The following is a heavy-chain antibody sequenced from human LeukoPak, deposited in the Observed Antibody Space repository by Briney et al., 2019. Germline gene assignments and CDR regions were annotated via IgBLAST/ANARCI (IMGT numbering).Heavy chain of an antibody. J-gene: IGHJ3*02. D-gene: IGHD3-16*01. V-gene: IGHV5-51*01. CDR2: IYPGDSDT. Sequence: PGESLQISCKGSGYSFTSYWIGWVRQMPGKGLEWMGIIYPGDSDTRYSPSFQGQVTISADKSISTAYLQWSSLKASDTATYYCARQTITFGGTIIHLRAFDIWGQGTMVTVSS. CDR1: GYSFTSYW. CDR3: ARQTITFGGTIIHLRAFDI.